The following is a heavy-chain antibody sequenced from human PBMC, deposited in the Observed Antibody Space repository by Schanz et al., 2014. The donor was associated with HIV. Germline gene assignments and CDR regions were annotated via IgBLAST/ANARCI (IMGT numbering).Heavy chain of an antibody. CDR3: ARGLGAGGYDYRAYGFGMDV. Sequence: QVQLVESGGGVVQPGRSLRLSCTASRFTFSSYAMHWVRQAPGEGLEWVAVISYDGTNKYYADSVKGRFTISRDNSKNTLYRQGNSLDTEDTAVYYCARGLGAGGYDYRAYGFGMDVWGQGTTVTVSS. CDR1: RFTFSSYA. CDR2: ISYDGTNK. J-gene: IGHJ6*02. D-gene: IGHD5-12*01. V-gene: IGHV3-30*04.